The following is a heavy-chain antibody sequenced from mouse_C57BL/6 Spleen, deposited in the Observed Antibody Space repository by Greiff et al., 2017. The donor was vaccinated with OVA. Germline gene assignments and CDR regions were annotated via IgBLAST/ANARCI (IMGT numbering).Heavy chain of an antibody. Sequence: VQLQQSGAELVRPGASVTLSCKASGYTFTDYEMHWVKQTPVHGLEWIGAIDPETGGTAYNQKFKGKAILTADKSSSTAYMELRSLTSEDSAVYYCTRAGTDDGNWGYFDYWGQGTTLTVSS. CDR2: IDPETGGT. CDR3: TRAGTDDGNWGYFDY. J-gene: IGHJ2*01. V-gene: IGHV1-15*01. D-gene: IGHD2-3*01. CDR1: GYTFTDYE.